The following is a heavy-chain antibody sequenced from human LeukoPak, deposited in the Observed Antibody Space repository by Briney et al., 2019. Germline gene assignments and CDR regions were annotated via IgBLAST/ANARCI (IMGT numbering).Heavy chain of an antibody. CDR1: GGSINFYY. CDR2: MHYSGDS. D-gene: IGHD1-1*01. J-gene: IGHJ4*02. Sequence: PSETLSLTCTVSGGSINFYYWSWIRQPPGKGLEWIGSMHYSGDSKYNPSLRSRVSLSIDTSKQQFSLRLSSVTAADTAVYYCARDLELERNRWNYFESWGQGALVTVSS. V-gene: IGHV4-59*01. CDR3: ARDLELERNRWNYFES.